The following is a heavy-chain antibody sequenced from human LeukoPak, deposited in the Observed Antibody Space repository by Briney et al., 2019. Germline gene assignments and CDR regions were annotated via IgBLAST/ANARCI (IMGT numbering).Heavy chain of an antibody. CDR3: ARGGDTAMVSPRGRYYYMDV. V-gene: IGHV1-2*02. D-gene: IGHD5-18*01. Sequence: ASVKVSCKASGYTFTGYYMHWVRQAPGQGLEWMGWINPNSGGTNYAQKFQGRITMTRDTSISTAYMELSRLRSDDTAVYYCARGGDTAMVSPRGRYYYMDVWGKGTTVTISS. CDR1: GYTFTGYY. J-gene: IGHJ6*03. CDR2: INPNSGGT.